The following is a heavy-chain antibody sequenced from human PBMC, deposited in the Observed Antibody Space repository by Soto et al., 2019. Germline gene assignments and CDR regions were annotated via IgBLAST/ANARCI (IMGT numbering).Heavy chain of an antibody. D-gene: IGHD6-19*01. CDR3: ARRFSGWYLDY. V-gene: IGHV1-3*05. CDR1: GYTFTAYA. CDR2: INPGNGNT. Sequence: QVQLVQSGAEEKKPGASVKVSCKASGYTFTAYAMHWVRQAPGQRLEWMGWINPGNGNTKYSQKFQDRFTITRDTSASTAYMELSSLGLEDTAVYYCARRFSGWYLDYWGQGTLVTVSS. J-gene: IGHJ4*02.